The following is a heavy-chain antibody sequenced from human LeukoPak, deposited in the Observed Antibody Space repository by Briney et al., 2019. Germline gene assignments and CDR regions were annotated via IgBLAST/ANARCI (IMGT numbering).Heavy chain of an antibody. J-gene: IGHJ6*04. Sequence: PGRSLRLSCAASGFSFSSYGMHWVRQAPGKGLEWVAVIWPDRSNKFHLESVQGRFTISRDNSRNTLYLQMNSLRAEDTATYYCAKWGGTCGNGVCYSSSYYLDVWGKGTTVIVSS. CDR3: AKWGGTCGNGVCYSSSYYLDV. CDR1: GFSFSSYG. CDR2: IWPDRSNK. V-gene: IGHV3-33*06. D-gene: IGHD2-8*01.